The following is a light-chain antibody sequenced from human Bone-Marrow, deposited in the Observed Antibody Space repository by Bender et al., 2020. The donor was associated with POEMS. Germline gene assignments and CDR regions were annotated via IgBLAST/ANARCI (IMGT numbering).Light chain of an antibody. CDR1: SGSIDSSF. CDR3: QTYDFNNPE. CDR2: EDN. J-gene: IGLJ2*01. V-gene: IGLV6-57*04. Sequence: FMLTQPHSVSESPGKTVTISCTRSSGSIDSSFVQWYQLRPGSAPTTVIFEDNRRPSGVPDRFSGSIDSSSNSASLTITGLKTEDEADYYCQTYDFNNPEFGGGTKLTVL.